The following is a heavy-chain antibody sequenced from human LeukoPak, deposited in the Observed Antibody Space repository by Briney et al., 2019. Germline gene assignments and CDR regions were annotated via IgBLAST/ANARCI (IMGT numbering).Heavy chain of an antibody. Sequence: ASETLSLTCTVSGGSISSYYWSWIRQPPGKGLEWIGYIYYSGSTNYNPSLKSRVTISVDMSKNQFSLKLSSVTAADTAVYYCARASAGGSLLDYWGQGTLVTVSS. D-gene: IGHD2-15*01. CDR3: ARASAGGSLLDY. CDR2: IYYSGST. CDR1: GGSISSYY. V-gene: IGHV4-59*01. J-gene: IGHJ4*02.